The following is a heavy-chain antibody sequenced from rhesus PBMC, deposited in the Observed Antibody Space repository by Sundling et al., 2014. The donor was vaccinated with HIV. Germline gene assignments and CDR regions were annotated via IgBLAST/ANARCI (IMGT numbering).Heavy chain of an antibody. CDR3: ARDMGIVAAGPDY. Sequence: EVQLVQSGAEVKKPGATVKISCKASGYTFTDYYLNWVRQTPGKGLEWMGGVDPEDGEADQAPKFRDRVTITADLSTDTAYMELRSLGSEDTAVYYCARDMGIVAAGPDYWGQGVPVTVSS. CDR1: GYTFTDYY. D-gene: IGHD6-31*01. CDR2: VDPEDGEA. V-gene: IGHV1-111*02. J-gene: IGHJ4*01.